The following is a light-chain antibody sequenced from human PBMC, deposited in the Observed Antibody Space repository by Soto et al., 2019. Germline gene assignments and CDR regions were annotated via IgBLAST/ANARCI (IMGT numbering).Light chain of an antibody. J-gene: IGLJ1*01. Sequence: QSVLTQPPSVSAAPGQKVTISCYGSSSNIGNNYVSWYQQLPGTAPKLLIYDNNKRPPGIPDRFSGSKSGTSATLGITGLRTGDEADYYCGTWDSSLSAGVFGTGTKLTVL. V-gene: IGLV1-51*01. CDR3: GTWDSSLSAGV. CDR1: SSNIGNNY. CDR2: DNN.